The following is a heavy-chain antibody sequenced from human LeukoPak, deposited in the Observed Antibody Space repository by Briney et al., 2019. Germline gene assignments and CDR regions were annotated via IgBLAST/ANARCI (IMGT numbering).Heavy chain of an antibody. J-gene: IGHJ4*02. CDR2: VYYSGNT. CDR3: ARGVVAATGYDY. V-gene: IGHV4-59*01. D-gene: IGHD2-15*01. Sequence: SETLSLTCNVSGDSITSTYYWGWIRQPPGKGLEWIGYVYYSGNTNYNPSLKSRVTISVDTLKNQFSLKMSSVTAADTATYYCARGVVAATGYDYWGQGTLVTVSS. CDR1: GDSITSTYY.